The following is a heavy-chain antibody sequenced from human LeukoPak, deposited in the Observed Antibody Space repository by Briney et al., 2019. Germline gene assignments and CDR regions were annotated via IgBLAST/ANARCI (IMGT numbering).Heavy chain of an antibody. CDR2: IRYDGSNK. J-gene: IGHJ3*02. CDR3: AKTLAPGYYYDSSGYTDAFDI. CDR1: GFTFSNAW. D-gene: IGHD3-22*01. V-gene: IGHV3-30*02. Sequence: PGGSLRLSCAASGFTFSNAWMSWVRQAPGKGLEWVAFIRYDGSNKYYADSVKGRFTISRDNSKNTLYLQMNSLRAEDTAVYYCAKTLAPGYYYDSSGYTDAFDIWGQGTMVTVSS.